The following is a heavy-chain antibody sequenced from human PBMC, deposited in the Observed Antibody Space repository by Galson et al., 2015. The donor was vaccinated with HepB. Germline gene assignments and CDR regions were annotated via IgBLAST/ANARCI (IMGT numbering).Heavy chain of an antibody. Sequence: SVKVSCKASGYTFTSYDINWVRQATGQGLEWMGWMNPNSGNTGYAQKFQGRVTMTRNTSISTAYMELSSLRSEDTAVYYCARAHGYCSSTSCYRGWFDPWGQGTLVTVSS. CDR1: GYTFTSYD. CDR2: MNPNSGNT. CDR3: ARAHGYCSSTSCYRGWFDP. V-gene: IGHV1-8*01. J-gene: IGHJ5*02. D-gene: IGHD2-2*01.